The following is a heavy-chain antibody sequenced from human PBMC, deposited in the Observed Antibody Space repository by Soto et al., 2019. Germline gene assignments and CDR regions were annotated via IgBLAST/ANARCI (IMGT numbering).Heavy chain of an antibody. D-gene: IGHD2-15*01. CDR1: GFTFSSYA. J-gene: IGHJ6*02. V-gene: IGHV3-23*01. CDR2: ISGSGGST. Sequence: EVQLLESGGGLVQPGGSLRLSCAASGFTFSSYAMSWVRQAPGKGLEWVSAISGSGGSTYYADSVKGRFTISRDNSQNTLYLQMTSLRAEDTAVYYCAKKLLRGHYYYGMDVWGQGTTVTVSS. CDR3: AKKLLRGHYYYGMDV.